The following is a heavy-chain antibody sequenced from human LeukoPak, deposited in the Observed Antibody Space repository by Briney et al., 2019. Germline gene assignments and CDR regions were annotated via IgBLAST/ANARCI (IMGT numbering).Heavy chain of an antibody. CDR3: AKGVKIITMVRGVISSLTHMDV. Sequence: GGSLRLSCAASGFTFSSYSMNWVRQAPGKGLEWVAVISYDGSNKYYADSVKGRFTISRDNSKNTLYLQMNSLRAEDTAVYYCAKGVKIITMVRGVISSLTHMDVWGKGTTVTVSS. J-gene: IGHJ6*03. CDR1: GFTFSSYS. CDR2: ISYDGSNK. V-gene: IGHV3-30*18. D-gene: IGHD3-10*01.